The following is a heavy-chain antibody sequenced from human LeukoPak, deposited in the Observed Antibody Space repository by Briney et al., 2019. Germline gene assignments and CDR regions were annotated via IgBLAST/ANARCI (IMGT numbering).Heavy chain of an antibody. CDR3: ARLRRGFGELLFDP. CDR2: IYYSGST. Sequence: PSETLSLTCTVSGGSISSYYWSWIRQPPGKGLEWIGYIYYSGSTNYNPSLKSRVTISVDTSKNQFSLKLSSVTAADTAVYYCARLRRGFGELLFDPWGQGTLVTVSS. CDR1: GGSISSYY. D-gene: IGHD3-10*01. V-gene: IGHV4-59*08. J-gene: IGHJ5*02.